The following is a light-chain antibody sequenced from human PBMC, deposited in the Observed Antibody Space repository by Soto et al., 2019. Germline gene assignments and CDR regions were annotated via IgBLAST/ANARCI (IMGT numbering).Light chain of an antibody. Sequence: DTVLTQSPATLSVSPGERAAVSCRASQSLSSNLAWYQQKPGQAPRLLIIGASDRVTGIPARFSGSGSGIEFTLSISSLQSDDLEVYYCQQYNIWPWTFGQGTKVDIK. J-gene: IGKJ1*01. CDR2: GAS. CDR3: QQYNIWPWT. V-gene: IGKV3-15*01. CDR1: QSLSSN.